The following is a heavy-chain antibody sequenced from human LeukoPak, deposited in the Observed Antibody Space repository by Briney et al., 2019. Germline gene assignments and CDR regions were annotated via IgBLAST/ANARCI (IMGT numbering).Heavy chain of an antibody. D-gene: IGHD6-19*01. CDR1: GGAISNYY. CDR2: IFYSGST. J-gene: IGHJ3*02. Sequence: PSETLSLTCTVSGGAISNYYWSWIRQPPGKGLEWIAYIFYSGSTNYNPSLKSRVTISVDTSKNQFSLKLRSVTAADTAVYYCARPLYNSGWDAFDIGGQGTMVTVSS. CDR3: ARPLYNSGWDAFDI. V-gene: IGHV4-59*08.